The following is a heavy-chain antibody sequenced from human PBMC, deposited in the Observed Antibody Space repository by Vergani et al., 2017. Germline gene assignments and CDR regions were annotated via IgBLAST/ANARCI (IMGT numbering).Heavy chain of an antibody. J-gene: IGHJ6*02. CDR2: IYPGDSDT. V-gene: IGHV5-51*01. D-gene: IGHD2-2*01. Sequence: EVQLVQSGAEVRKPGESLKISCKGSGYNFTTYWIGWVRQMPGKGVEWMGIIYPGDSDTRYSPSFRGQVTISADKSISTAYLQWSSVKASDTAVYYCARQDIVAVPAARPGRYYYYYYGIDVWGQGTTVTVSS. CDR1: GYNFTTYW. CDR3: ARQDIVAVPAARPGRYYYYYYGIDV.